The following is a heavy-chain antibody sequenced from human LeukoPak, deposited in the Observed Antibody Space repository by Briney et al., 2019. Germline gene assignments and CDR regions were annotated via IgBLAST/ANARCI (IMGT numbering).Heavy chain of an antibody. CDR2: INPNSGGT. V-gene: IGHV1-2*02. J-gene: IGHJ5*02. CDR3: ARDYYSSGINWFDP. D-gene: IGHD3-10*01. CDR1: GYTFTGYY. Sequence: ASVKVSCKASGYTFTGYYMHWVRQAPGQGLEWMGWINPNSGGTNYAQKFQGRVTMTRDTSISTAYMELSRLRSDDTAVYYCARDYYSSGINWFDPWGQGTLVTVSS.